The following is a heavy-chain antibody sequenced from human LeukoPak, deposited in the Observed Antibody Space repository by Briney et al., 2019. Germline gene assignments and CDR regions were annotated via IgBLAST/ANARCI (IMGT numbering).Heavy chain of an antibody. CDR1: GGSISSYY. V-gene: IGHV4-59*08. CDR2: IYYSGST. D-gene: IGHD6-13*01. CDR3: ARAGTIAAAQLFDP. J-gene: IGHJ5*02. Sequence: PSGTLSLTCTVSGGSISSYYWSWIRQPPGKGLEWIGYIYYSGSTNYNPSLKSRVTISVDTSKNQFSLKLSSVTAADTAVYYCARAGTIAAAQLFDPWGQGTLVTVSS.